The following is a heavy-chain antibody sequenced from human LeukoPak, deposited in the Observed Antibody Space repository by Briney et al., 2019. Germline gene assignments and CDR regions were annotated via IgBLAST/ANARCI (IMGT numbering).Heavy chain of an antibody. Sequence: PGGSLRLSCAASGVPCRSYWMSWVRHAPRRGLEWVANRNEDGNETFYVDSVKGRFTISTDTTKNSLFLQKYSRRADYAPVNYCSRTYGSGSFDYWGQGALVTVSS. V-gene: IGHV3-7*05. CDR2: RNEDGNET. CDR1: GVPCRSYW. D-gene: IGHD3-10*01. CDR3: SRTYGSGSFDY. J-gene: IGHJ4*02.